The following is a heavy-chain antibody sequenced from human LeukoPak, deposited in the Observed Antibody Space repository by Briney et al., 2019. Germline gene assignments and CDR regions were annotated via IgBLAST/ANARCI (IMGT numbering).Heavy chain of an antibody. Sequence: GGSLRLSCAASGFTFSDYYMSWIRQAPGKGLEWVSYISSRGSTIYYADSVKGRFTISRDNAKNSLYLQMNSLRAEDTAVYYCVRQTGTTGNDAFDIWGQGTMVTVSS. CDR2: ISSRGSTI. CDR3: VRQTGTTGNDAFDI. J-gene: IGHJ3*02. V-gene: IGHV3-11*01. D-gene: IGHD1-7*01. CDR1: GFTFSDYY.